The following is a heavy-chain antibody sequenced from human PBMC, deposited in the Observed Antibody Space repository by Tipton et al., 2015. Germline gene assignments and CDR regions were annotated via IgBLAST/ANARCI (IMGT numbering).Heavy chain of an antibody. J-gene: IGHJ4*02. CDR3: ARGGASYDFDY. CDR2: INPNTGKT. CDR1: EYPFTRYD. D-gene: IGHD1-26*01. Sequence: QLVQSGAEVKKPGASEKVSCKASEYPFTRYDIHWVRQVTGHGLEWMGWINPNTGKTDCTQKFLSRVTMTRDTSMNIAYMELTSLKSDDTAVYYCARGGASYDFDYWGQGTLITVSS. V-gene: IGHV1-8*01.